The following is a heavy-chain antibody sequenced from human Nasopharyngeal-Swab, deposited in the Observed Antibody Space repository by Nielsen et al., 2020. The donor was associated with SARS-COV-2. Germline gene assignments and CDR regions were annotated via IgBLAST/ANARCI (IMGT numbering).Heavy chain of an antibody. V-gene: IGHV3-23*01. J-gene: IGHJ3*02. CDR1: GFTFSSYD. CDR2: ISGSGGST. D-gene: IGHD1-26*01. CDR3: AEVRSPLVGATEGAFDI. Sequence: GESLKISCAASGFTFSSYDMTWVRQAPEKGLEWVSTISGSGGSTYYADSVKGRFTISRDNSKNTLYLQMNSLRAEDTAVYYCAEVRSPLVGATEGAFDIWGQGTMVTVSS.